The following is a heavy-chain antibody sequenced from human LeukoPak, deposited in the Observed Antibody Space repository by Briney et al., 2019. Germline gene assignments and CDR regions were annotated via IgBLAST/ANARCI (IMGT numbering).Heavy chain of an antibody. Sequence: ASVKVSCKASGYTFTSYYMHWVRQAPGQGLEWMGIINPSGGSTSYAQKFQGRVTMTRDTSTSTVYMELSSLRSEDTAVYYCARGPHDYYDSSGYSSYYYMDVWGKGTTVTVSS. V-gene: IGHV1-46*01. CDR2: INPSGGST. CDR1: GYTFTSYY. CDR3: ARGPHDYYDSSGYSSYYYMDV. D-gene: IGHD3-22*01. J-gene: IGHJ6*03.